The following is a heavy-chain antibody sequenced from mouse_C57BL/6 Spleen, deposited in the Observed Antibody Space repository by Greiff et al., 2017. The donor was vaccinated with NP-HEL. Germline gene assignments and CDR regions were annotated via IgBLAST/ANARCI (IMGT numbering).Heavy chain of an antibody. J-gene: IGHJ1*03. CDR3: ARQGVTTVVARYFDV. CDR1: GFTFSDYY. CDR2: ISNGGGST. D-gene: IGHD1-1*01. Sequence: EVQGVESGGGLVQPGGSLKLSCAASGFTFSDYYMYWVRQTPEKRLEWVAYISNGGGSTYYPDTVKGRFTISRDNAKNTLYLQMSRLKSEDTAMYYCARQGVTTVVARYFDVWGTGTTVTVSS. V-gene: IGHV5-12*01.